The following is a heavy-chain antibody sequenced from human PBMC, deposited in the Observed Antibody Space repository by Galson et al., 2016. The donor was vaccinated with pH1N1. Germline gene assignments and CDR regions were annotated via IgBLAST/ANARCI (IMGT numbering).Heavy chain of an antibody. D-gene: IGHD3-10*01. CDR1: GFTFSSYA. Sequence: SLRLSCAASGFTFSSYAMSWVRQAPGKGLEWVSAISGRGESTYYSDSVKGHLTISRDNSKNTLYLQMNSLRTEDTALYYCAKDPARQLWFRGAFDVWGQGTKVTISS. J-gene: IGHJ3*01. V-gene: IGHV3-23*01. CDR3: AKDPARQLWFRGAFDV. CDR2: ISGRGEST.